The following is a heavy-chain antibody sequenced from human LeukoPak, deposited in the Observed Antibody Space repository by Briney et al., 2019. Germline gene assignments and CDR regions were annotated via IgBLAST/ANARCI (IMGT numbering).Heavy chain of an antibody. V-gene: IGHV4-59*01. CDR3: ARADYGDYAFDY. Sequence: SETLSLTCTVSGGSISSYYWSWIRQPPGKGLEWIGYIYYSGSTNYNPSLKSRVTISADTSKNQFSLKLSSVTAADTAVYYCARADYGDYAFDYWGQGTLVTVSS. D-gene: IGHD4-17*01. CDR1: GGSISSYY. CDR2: IYYSGST. J-gene: IGHJ4*02.